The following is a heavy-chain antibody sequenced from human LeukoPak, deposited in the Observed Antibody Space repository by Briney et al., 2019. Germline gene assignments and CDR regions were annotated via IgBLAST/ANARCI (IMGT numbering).Heavy chain of an antibody. J-gene: IGHJ4*02. D-gene: IGHD2-8*01. CDR1: GGSISSGGYS. CDR2: IYYSGST. Sequence: SETLSLTCAVSGGSISSGGYSWSWIRQPPGKGLEWIGYIYYSGSTNYNPSLKSRVTISVDTSKNQFSLKLSSVTAADTAVYYCARDGSYGVYTDWGQGTLVTVSS. V-gene: IGHV4-61*08. CDR3: ARDGSYGVYTD.